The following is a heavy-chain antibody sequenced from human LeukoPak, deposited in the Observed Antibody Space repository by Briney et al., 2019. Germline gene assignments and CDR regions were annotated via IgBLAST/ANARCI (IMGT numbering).Heavy chain of an antibody. CDR3: ARAPYYDILTGYYYFDY. CDR1: GYTFTSYG. D-gene: IGHD3-9*01. Sequence: ASVKVSCKASGYTFTSYGISWVRQAPGQGLEWMGWISTYNGNTNYAQKLQGRVTMTTDTSTSTAYMELRSLRSDDTAVYYCARAPYYDILTGYYYFDYWAQGTLVTVSS. CDR2: ISTYNGNT. J-gene: IGHJ4*02. V-gene: IGHV1-18*01.